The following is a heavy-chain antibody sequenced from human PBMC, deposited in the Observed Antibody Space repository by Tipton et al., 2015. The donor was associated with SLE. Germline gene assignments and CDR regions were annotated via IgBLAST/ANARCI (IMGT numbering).Heavy chain of an antibody. V-gene: IGHV4-4*02. CDR2: IYHSGST. J-gene: IGHJ5*02. Sequence: TLSLTCAVSGGSISSSNWWSWVRQPPGKGLEWIGEIYHSGSTNYNPSLKSRVTISIDTSKDQFSLQVTSVTAADTALYYCARGKGWFDPWGQGTLVTVSS. CDR1: GGSISSSNW. CDR3: ARGKGWFDP.